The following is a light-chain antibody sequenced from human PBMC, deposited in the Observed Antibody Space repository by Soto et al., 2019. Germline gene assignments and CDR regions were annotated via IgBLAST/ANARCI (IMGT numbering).Light chain of an antibody. CDR3: QHSYSTPPLA. Sequence: DVQMTQSPSSLSASVGDIVTITCRASQSIRDSLNWYKQKPAKAPKLLIYAASMLQRGLPSRFSGSVSGTDFTLAISSLQPEDFATYDYQHSYSTPPLACGGGTKVEIK. V-gene: IGKV1-39*01. CDR1: QSIRDS. J-gene: IGKJ4*01. CDR2: AAS.